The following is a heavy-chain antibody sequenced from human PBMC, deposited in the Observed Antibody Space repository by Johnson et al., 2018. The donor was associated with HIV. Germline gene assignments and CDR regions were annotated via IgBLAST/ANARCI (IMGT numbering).Heavy chain of an antibody. Sequence: VQLVESGGGLVKPGGSLRLSCAASGFTFSNFYMSWIRQAPGKGLEWVAYISSDTTTMYYSDSVRGRFTISRDNAKKSLYLQMNSLRAEDTAVYYCAKGFYDSSGTDSFHIWGQGTMVTVSS. CDR1: GFTFSNFY. CDR2: ISSDTTTM. J-gene: IGHJ3*02. D-gene: IGHD3-22*01. V-gene: IGHV3-11*04. CDR3: AKGFYDSSGTDSFHI.